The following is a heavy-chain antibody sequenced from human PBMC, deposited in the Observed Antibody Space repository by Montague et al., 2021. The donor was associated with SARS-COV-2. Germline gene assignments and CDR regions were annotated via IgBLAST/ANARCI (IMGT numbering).Heavy chain of an antibody. CDR2: IDTSGCP. D-gene: IGHD5-18*01. CDR3: ARDGRRLYTYGSLDY. Sequence: SETLSLTCTVSGASISSSYWGWIRQTAGKGLEWIGRIDTSGCPKYNPSLKSRVTMSLDTSKNQFSLKVNSVTVADTAMYFCARDGRRLYTYGSLDYWGQGVLVTVSS. CDR1: GASISSSY. J-gene: IGHJ4*02. V-gene: IGHV4-4*07.